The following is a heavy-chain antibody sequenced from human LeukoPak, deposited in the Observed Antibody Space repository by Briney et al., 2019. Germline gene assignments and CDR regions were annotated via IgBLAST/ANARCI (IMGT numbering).Heavy chain of an antibody. CDR1: GFTVSSNY. Sequence: GGSLRLSCAASGFTVSSNYMSWVRQAPGKGLEWVSVIYSGGSTYYADSVKGRFTISRDNAENTLYLQMNSLRPEDTAVYYCARDRIYDSNKQGWFDPWGQGILVTVSS. CDR2: IYSGGST. CDR3: ARDRIYDSNKQGWFDP. J-gene: IGHJ5*02. D-gene: IGHD3-22*01. V-gene: IGHV3-53*01.